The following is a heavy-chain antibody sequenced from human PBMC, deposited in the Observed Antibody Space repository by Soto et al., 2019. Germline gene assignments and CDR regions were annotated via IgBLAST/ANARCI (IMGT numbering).Heavy chain of an antibody. D-gene: IGHD4-17*01. Sequence: GESLKISCKGSGYSFTSYWIGWVRQMPGKGLEWMGIIYPGDSDTRYSPSFQGQVTSSADKSISTAYLQWSSLKASDTAMYYCARPGRGYGDYPVAFDIWGQGTMVTVSS. J-gene: IGHJ3*02. CDR2: IYPGDSDT. V-gene: IGHV5-51*01. CDR3: ARPGRGYGDYPVAFDI. CDR1: GYSFTSYW.